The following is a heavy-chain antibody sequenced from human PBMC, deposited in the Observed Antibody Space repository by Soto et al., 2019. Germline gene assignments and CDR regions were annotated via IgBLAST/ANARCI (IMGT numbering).Heavy chain of an antibody. Sequence: ASLKVYCKASGYTFTSYGIMWVRRAPGQGLEWMGWISAYNGNTNYAQKLQGRVTMTTDTSTSTAYMELRSLRSDDTAVYYCARYCSGGSCYYYYGMDVWGQGTTVNVSS. CDR3: ARYCSGGSCYYYYGMDV. V-gene: IGHV1-18*01. J-gene: IGHJ6*02. D-gene: IGHD2-15*01. CDR1: GYTFTSYG. CDR2: ISAYNGNT.